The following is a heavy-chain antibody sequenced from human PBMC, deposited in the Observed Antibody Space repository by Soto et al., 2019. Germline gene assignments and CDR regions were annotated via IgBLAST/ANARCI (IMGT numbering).Heavy chain of an antibody. CDR3: ATGAYDSLYYLDY. CDR2: INTYGTYT. D-gene: IGHD5-12*01. J-gene: IGHJ4*02. V-gene: IGHV3-74*01. Sequence: PGGSLRLSCAASGFTFSTYWMHWVRQAPGKGLVWVSHINTYGTYTHYADSVKGRFTTSRDNAQNTLYLQMDSLRAEDTAVYYCATGAYDSLYYLDYWGQGALVTVSS. CDR1: GFTFSTYW.